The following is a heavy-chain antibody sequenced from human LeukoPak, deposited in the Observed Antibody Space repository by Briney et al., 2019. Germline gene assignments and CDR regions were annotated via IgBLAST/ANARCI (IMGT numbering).Heavy chain of an antibody. CDR2: ISSGSTYI. V-gene: IGHV3-21*01. CDR3: ARDRIYSGIYHDTFDI. CDR1: GFTFSSHS. J-gene: IGHJ3*02. D-gene: IGHD1-26*01. Sequence: GGSLRLSCAASGFTFSSHSMSWVRQAPGKGLEWVSSISSGSTYIYYADSMKGRFTISRDNAKNSLYLQMNTLRAEDTAVYYCARDRIYSGIYHDTFDIWGHGTMVTVSS.